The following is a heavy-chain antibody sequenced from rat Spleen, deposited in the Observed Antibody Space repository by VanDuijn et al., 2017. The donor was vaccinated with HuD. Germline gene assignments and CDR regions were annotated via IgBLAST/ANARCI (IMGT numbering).Heavy chain of an antibody. CDR3: ATVGPDWEFGY. CDR1: GFTFSDYY. CDR2: IISDGGRN. V-gene: IGHV5S10*01. J-gene: IGHJ2*01. D-gene: IGHD5-1*01. Sequence: EVQLVESDGGLVQPGRSLKLSCAASGFTFSDYYMAWVRQAPTKGLEWVTTIISDGGRNFYRDSVKGRFTISRDNAKSSLYLQMDSLRSEDTATYYCATVGPDWEFGYWGQGVMVTVSS.